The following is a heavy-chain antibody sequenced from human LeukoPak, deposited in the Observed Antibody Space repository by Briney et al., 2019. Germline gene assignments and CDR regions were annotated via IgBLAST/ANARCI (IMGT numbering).Heavy chain of an antibody. CDR1: GFTFSSYS. V-gene: IGHV3-21*01. Sequence: GGSLRLSCAASGFTFSSYSMNWVRQAPGKGLEWVSSISSSSSYIYYADSVKGRFTISRDNAKNSLYLQMNSLRAEDTAVYYCARDQGYYDILTGFDYWGQGTLVTVSS. CDR2: ISSSSSYI. D-gene: IGHD3-9*01. CDR3: ARDQGYYDILTGFDY. J-gene: IGHJ4*02.